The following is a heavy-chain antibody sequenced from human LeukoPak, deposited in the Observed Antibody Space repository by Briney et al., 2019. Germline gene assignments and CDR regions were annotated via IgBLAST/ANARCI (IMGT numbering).Heavy chain of an antibody. V-gene: IGHV1-2*02. CDR1: GYTFTGYY. Sequence: GASVKVSCKASGYTFTGYYMQWVRQAPGHGLEWMGWINPNSGGTNYAQKFQGRVTMTRDTSISTAYMELSRLRSDDTAVYYCARDRIVGATSYNWFDPWGQGTLVTVSS. J-gene: IGHJ5*02. CDR2: INPNSGGT. CDR3: ARDRIVGATSYNWFDP. D-gene: IGHD1-26*01.